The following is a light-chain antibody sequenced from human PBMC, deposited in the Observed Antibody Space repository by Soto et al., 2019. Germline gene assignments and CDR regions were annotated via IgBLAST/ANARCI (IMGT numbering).Light chain of an antibody. CDR1: QSISFW. J-gene: IGKJ1*01. Sequence: DIQMTQSPSTLSASVGDRVTITCRASQSISFWLAWYQQKPGKAPNLLIYKASSLESGVPLRFSGSGSGTEFTLTISSLQPDDFATYYCQQYNSYPWTVGQGTKVEI. V-gene: IGKV1-5*03. CDR2: KAS. CDR3: QQYNSYPWT.